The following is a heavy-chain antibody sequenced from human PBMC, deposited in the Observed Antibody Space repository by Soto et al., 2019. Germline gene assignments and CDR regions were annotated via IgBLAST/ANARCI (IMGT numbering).Heavy chain of an antibody. CDR1: RGSGRSDNYY. CDR2: ISNTGNT. V-gene: IGHV4-61*03. D-gene: IGHD5-12*01. CDR3: AREIPKIGYNFGWGPLNV. Sequence: QVQLQQSGPGLVKPSETLSLTCAVSRGSGRSDNYYWTWIRQTPGKGLEWLGFISNTGNTKYNPSPKSRVTIPPDTSRTPFSLRLSSVTPADTALYYWAREIPKIGYNFGWGPLNVWAQGTTVPFS. J-gene: IGHJ6*02.